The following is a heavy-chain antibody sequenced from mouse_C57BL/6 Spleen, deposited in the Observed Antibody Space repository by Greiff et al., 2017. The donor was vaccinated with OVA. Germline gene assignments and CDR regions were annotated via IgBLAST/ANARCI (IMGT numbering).Heavy chain of an antibody. CDR3: VRHEVGMYDGDAMDY. Sequence: EVQGVESGGGLVQPKGSLKLSCAASGFCFNTYAMNWVRQAPGKGLEWVARIRSKSNNYATYYADSVKDRFTISRDDSESMLYLQMNNLKTEDTAMYYCVRHEVGMYDGDAMDYWGQGTSVTVSS. CDR1: GFCFNTYA. V-gene: IGHV10-1*01. CDR2: IRSKSNNYAT. D-gene: IGHD2-14*01. J-gene: IGHJ4*01.